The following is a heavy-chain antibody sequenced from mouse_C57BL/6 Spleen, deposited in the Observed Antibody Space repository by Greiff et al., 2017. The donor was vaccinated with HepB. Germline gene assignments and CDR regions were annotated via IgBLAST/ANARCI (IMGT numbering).Heavy chain of an antibody. CDR1: GYTFTEYT. J-gene: IGHJ2*01. V-gene: IGHV1-62-2*01. D-gene: IGHD1-1*01. CDR2: FYPGSGSI. Sequence: VQLQQSGAELVKPGASVKLSCKASGYTFTEYTIHWVKQRSGQGLEWIGWFYPGSGSIKYNEKFKDKATLTADKSSSTVYMELSRLTSEDSAVYSCVRHATRYCGSSSAFDYWGQGTTLTVSS. CDR3: VRHATRYCGSSSAFDY.